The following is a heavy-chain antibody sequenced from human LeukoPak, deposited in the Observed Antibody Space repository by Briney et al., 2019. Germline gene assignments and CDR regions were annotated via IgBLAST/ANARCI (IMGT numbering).Heavy chain of an antibody. CDR1: GYTFTSYD. J-gene: IGHJ5*02. Sequence: ASVKVSCKASGYTFTSYDINWGRQATGQGLEWRGWMNPNSGNTGYAQKFQGRVTITRNTSISTAYMELSSLRSEDTAVYYCAREGYSSSSNWFDPWGQGTLVTVSS. V-gene: IGHV1-8*03. CDR2: MNPNSGNT. CDR3: AREGYSSSSNWFDP. D-gene: IGHD6-6*01.